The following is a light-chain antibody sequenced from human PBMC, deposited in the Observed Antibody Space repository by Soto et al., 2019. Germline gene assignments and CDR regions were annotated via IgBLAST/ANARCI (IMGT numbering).Light chain of an antibody. CDR3: QAWDSSTAV. J-gene: IGLJ3*02. CDR2: QDN. V-gene: IGLV3-1*01. CDR1: KLGDKY. Sequence: SYELTQPPSVSVSPGQTASITCSGEKLGDKYVSWYQQNRGQSPVLVIYQDNKRPSGIPERFSGSNSGNKATLTISVTQAIDEATYYCQAWDSSTAVFGRGTKLTVL.